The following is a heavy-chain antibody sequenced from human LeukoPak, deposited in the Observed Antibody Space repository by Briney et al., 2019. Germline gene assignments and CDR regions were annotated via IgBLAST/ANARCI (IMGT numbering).Heavy chain of an antibody. CDR3: ARDEGLYSGYDLPVSSWFDP. J-gene: IGHJ5*02. CDR1: GFTLSTYN. D-gene: IGHD5-12*01. V-gene: IGHV3-21*04. Sequence: GGSLRLSCAASGFTLSTYNMKWVRQAPRKGLEWVSSISTSSSYIYYADSVKGRFTISRDNAKNSLYLQMNSLRAEDTAVYYCARDEGLYSGYDLPVSSWFDPWGQGTLVTVSS. CDR2: ISTSSSYI.